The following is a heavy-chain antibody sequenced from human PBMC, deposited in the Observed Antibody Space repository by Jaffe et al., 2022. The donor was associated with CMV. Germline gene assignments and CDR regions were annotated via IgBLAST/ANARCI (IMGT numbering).Heavy chain of an antibody. CDR3: AKAYSSSRNRPPNWFDP. CDR2: ISGSGGST. Sequence: EVQLLESGGGLVQPGGSLRLSCAASGFTFSSYAMSWVRQAPGKGLEWVSAISGSGGSTYYADSVKGRFTISRDNSKNTLYLQMNSLRAEDTAVYYCAKAYSSSRNRPPNWFDPWGQGTLVTVSS. CDR1: GFTFSSYA. J-gene: IGHJ5*02. V-gene: IGHV3-23*01. D-gene: IGHD6-13*01.